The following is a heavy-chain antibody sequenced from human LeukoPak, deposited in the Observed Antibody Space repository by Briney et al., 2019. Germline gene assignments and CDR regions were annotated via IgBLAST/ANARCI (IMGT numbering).Heavy chain of an antibody. CDR3: ARAGYSYGTGYYFDY. Sequence: PSQTLSLTCAVSGGSISSGGYSWSWIRLPPGKGLEWIGYIYYTGATYYNPSLKSRVTISLDTSKNQFSLKLSSVTAADAAVYYCARAGYSYGTGYYFDYWGQGALVTVSS. CDR1: GGSISSGGYS. J-gene: IGHJ4*02. V-gene: IGHV4-30-4*07. D-gene: IGHD5-18*01. CDR2: IYYTGAT.